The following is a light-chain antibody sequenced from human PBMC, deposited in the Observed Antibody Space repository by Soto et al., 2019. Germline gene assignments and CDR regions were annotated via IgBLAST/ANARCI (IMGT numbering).Light chain of an antibody. CDR1: QRVSSN. CDR2: GAS. J-gene: IGKJ1*01. Sequence: EIVMTQAPATLSVSPGERATLSCRASQRVSSNLAWYQQKPGQAPMLLIYGASTRATGIPARFRGSGSGTELTLPHSSLQCEDFAVYYCQQYNNWAGTFGQGNKVEIK. V-gene: IGKV3-15*01. CDR3: QQYNNWAGT.